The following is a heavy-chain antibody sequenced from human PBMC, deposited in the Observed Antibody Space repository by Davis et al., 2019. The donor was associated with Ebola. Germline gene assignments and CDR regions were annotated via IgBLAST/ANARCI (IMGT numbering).Heavy chain of an antibody. CDR1: GYTFIAYY. Sequence: ASVKVSCKASGYTFIAYYLHWVRQAPGQGLEWMGRINPNTGDTFYAQKFQGRVTMTRDTSISTAYLELISLGYGDTAVYYCARDPRGSYYRDYWGPGTLVTVST. CDR2: INPNTGDT. V-gene: IGHV1-2*06. CDR3: ARDPRGSYYRDY. D-gene: IGHD3-10*01. J-gene: IGHJ4*02.